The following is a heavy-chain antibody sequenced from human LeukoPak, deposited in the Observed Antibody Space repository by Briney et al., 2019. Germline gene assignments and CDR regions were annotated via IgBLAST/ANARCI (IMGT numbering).Heavy chain of an antibody. CDR3: VRGVGVSRFNYFDP. J-gene: IGHJ5*02. CDR1: GFTFSSFG. D-gene: IGHD6-13*01. V-gene: IGHV3-33*01. CDR2: IWYDASNK. Sequence: PGRTLRLSCAASGFTFSSFGMHWVRQAAGKGLEWGAVIWYDASNKYYADSVKGRFTISRDNSKHTLFLQMNSLRDDDTAVYYCVRGVGVSRFNYFDPWGQGTLVIVSS.